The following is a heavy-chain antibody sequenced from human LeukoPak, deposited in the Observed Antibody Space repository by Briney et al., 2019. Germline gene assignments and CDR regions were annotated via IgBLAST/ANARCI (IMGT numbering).Heavy chain of an antibody. D-gene: IGHD6-19*01. CDR1: GGSISSSSYY. J-gene: IGHJ5*02. CDR2: IYYSGGT. CDR3: ARQIFDIAVAGGFNWFDP. V-gene: IGHV4-39*01. Sequence: PSETLSLTCTVSGGSISSSSYYWGWIRQPPGKGLEWIGSIYYSGGTYYNPSLKSRVTISVDTSKNQFSLKLSSVTAADTAVYYYARQIFDIAVAGGFNWFDPWGQGTLVTVSS.